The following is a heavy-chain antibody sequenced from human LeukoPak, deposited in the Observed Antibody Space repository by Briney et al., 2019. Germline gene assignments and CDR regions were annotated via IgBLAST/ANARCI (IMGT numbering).Heavy chain of an antibody. D-gene: IGHD6-19*01. Sequence: GASVKVSCKASGCTFTSYDINWVRQATGQGLEWMGWMNPNSGNTGYAQKFQGRVTMTRNTSISTAYMELSSLRSEDTAAYYCARPSSGSPGFHYWGQGTLVTVSS. CDR1: GCTFTSYD. J-gene: IGHJ4*02. V-gene: IGHV1-8*01. CDR3: ARPSSGSPGFHY. CDR2: MNPNSGNT.